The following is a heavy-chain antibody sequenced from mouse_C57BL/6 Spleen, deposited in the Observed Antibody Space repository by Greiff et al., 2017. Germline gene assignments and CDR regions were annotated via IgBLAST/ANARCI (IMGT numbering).Heavy chain of an antibody. V-gene: IGHV1-80*01. CDR1: GYAFSSYW. J-gene: IGHJ4*01. D-gene: IGHD2-4*01. CDR2: IYPGDGDT. CDR3: ARSHDYDDVDY. Sequence: QVQLQQSGAELVKPGASVKISCKASGYAFSSYWMNWVKQRPGKGLEWIGQIYPGDGDTNYNGKFKGKATLTADKYSSTAYMQLSSLTSEDSAVYFCARSHDYDDVDYWGQGTSVTVSS.